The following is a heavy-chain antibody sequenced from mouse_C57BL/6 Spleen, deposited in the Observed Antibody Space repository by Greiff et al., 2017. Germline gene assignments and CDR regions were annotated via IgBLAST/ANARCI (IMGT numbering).Heavy chain of an antibody. J-gene: IGHJ1*03. D-gene: IGHD4-1*01. CDR1: GYAFSSSW. CDR2: IYPGDGDT. V-gene: IGHV1-82*01. Sequence: VQLQESGPELVKPGASVKISCKASGYAFSSSWMNWVKQRPGKGLEWIGRIYPGDGDTNYNGKFKGKATLTADKSSSTAYMQLRRLTSEDSAVYFCARRGLGRGWYFDVWGTEATVTVSS. CDR3: ARRGLGRGWYFDV.